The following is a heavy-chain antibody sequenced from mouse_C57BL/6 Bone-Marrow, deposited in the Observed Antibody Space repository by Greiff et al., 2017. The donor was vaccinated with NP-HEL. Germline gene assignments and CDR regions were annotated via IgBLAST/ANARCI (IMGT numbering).Heavy chain of an antibody. CDR1: GFTFSDFY. J-gene: IGHJ4*01. CDR3: ARDAGPWAMGY. CDR2: SRNKANDYTT. Sequence: EVNVVESGGGLVQSGRSLRLSCATSGFTFSDFYMEWVRQAPGKGLEWIAASRNKANDYTTEYSASVKGRFIVSRDTSQSILYLQMNALRAEDTAIYYCARDAGPWAMGYWGQGTSVTVSS. V-gene: IGHV7-1*01.